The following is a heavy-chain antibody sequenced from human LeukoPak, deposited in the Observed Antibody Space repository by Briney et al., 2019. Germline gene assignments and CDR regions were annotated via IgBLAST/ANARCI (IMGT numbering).Heavy chain of an antibody. CDR1: GGSISSSSYY. Sequence: PSETLSLTCTVSGGSISSSSYYWGWIRQPPGKGLEWIGSIYYSGSTYYNPSLKSRVTISVDTSKNQFSLKLSSVTAADTAVYYCATAPGDVFDIWGQGTMGTVSS. J-gene: IGHJ3*02. V-gene: IGHV4-39*07. CDR2: IYYSGST. CDR3: ATAPGDVFDI.